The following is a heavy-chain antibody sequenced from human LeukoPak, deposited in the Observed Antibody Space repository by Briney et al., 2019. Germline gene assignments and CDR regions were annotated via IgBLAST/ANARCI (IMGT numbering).Heavy chain of an antibody. J-gene: IGHJ4*02. CDR2: ISWNSGSI. CDR3: AKGSCSSTNCYLGDY. D-gene: IGHD2-2*01. Sequence: PGGSLRLSCAASGSTFDDYAMHWVRQAPGKGLEWVSGISWNSGSIGYADSVKGRFTISRDNAKNSLYLQMNSLIPEDMALYYCAKGSCSSTNCYLGDYWGQGTLVTVSS. CDR1: GSTFDDYA. V-gene: IGHV3-9*03.